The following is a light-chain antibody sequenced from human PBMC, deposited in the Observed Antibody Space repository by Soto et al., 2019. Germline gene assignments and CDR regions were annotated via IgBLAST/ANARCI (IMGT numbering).Light chain of an antibody. Sequence: ERMMTQSPATLSLSPGETATLSCRASQTISKNLAWYQQKPGQAPRLLIYDASTRATDIPDRFSGSGSGTEFTLTISSLKSEDFAVYYCQQRSNWPPLFTFGPGTKVDIK. J-gene: IGKJ3*01. V-gene: IGKV3-15*01. CDR2: DAS. CDR3: QQRSNWPPLFT. CDR1: QTISKN.